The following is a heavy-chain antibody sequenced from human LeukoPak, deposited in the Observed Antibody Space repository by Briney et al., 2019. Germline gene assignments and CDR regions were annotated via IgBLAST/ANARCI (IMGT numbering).Heavy chain of an antibody. J-gene: IGHJ4*02. CDR3: ARVHRGYSSSWPRFDY. CDR2: INHSGST. V-gene: IGHV4-34*01. Sequence: SETLSLTCAVYGGSFSGYYWSWIRQPPGKGLEWIGEINHSGSTNYNPSLKSRVTISVDTSKNQFSLKPSSVTAADTAVYYCARVHRGYSSSWPRFDYWGQGTLVTVSS. CDR1: GGSFSGYY. D-gene: IGHD6-13*01.